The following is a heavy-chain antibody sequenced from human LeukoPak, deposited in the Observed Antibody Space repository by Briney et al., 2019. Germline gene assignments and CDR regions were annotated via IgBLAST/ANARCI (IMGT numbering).Heavy chain of an antibody. Sequence: GGSLRLSCAASGFTFSSYAMSWVRQAPGKWLEWVSTITGGGGTTYYADSVKGRFTISRDNSKNTLYLQMNSLRAEDTAVFYCAKGLSSSDYGADVWGQGTTVTVSS. CDR1: GFTFSSYA. CDR3: AKGLSSSDYGADV. CDR2: ITGGGGTT. V-gene: IGHV3-23*01. J-gene: IGHJ6*02. D-gene: IGHD6-13*01.